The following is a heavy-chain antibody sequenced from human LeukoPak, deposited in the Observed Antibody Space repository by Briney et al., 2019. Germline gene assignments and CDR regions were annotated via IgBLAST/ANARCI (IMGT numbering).Heavy chain of an antibody. Sequence: SETLSLTCAVYGGSFSSYYWSWIRQPPGKGLEWIGEINHSGSTNYNPYLKSRVTISVDTSKNQFSLMLRSVTAADTAVYYCARVKTSQSHAFDVWGQGTMVTVSS. CDR2: INHSGST. CDR1: GGSFSSYY. CDR3: ARVKTSQSHAFDV. J-gene: IGHJ3*01. V-gene: IGHV4-34*01.